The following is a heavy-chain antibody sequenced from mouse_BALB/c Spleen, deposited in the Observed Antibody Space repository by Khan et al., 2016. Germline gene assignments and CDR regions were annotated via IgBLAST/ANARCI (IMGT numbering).Heavy chain of an antibody. CDR3: TSSWIWVLDY. Sequence: EVQLQESGPGLVKPSQSLSLTCTVTGYSITSDYVWNLIRQFPGNQLEWMVYITYSGSTRYNPPLKSRISITRDTSKNQFFLQLNSVTTEATATYYGTSSWIWVLDYLGGGATISVSS. V-gene: IGHV3-2*02. D-gene: IGHD1-1*02. CDR1: GYSITSDYV. J-gene: IGHJ4*01. CDR2: ITYSGST.